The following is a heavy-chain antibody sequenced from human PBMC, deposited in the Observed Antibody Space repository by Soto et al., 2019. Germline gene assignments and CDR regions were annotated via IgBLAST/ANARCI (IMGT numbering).Heavy chain of an antibody. J-gene: IGHJ4*02. CDR2: ISKDGNVK. D-gene: IGHD2-8*02. CDR1: GFTFSSYA. Sequence: GGSLRLSCAASGFTFSSYAMSWVRQAPGKGLEWVAVISKDGNVKYYAESVKGRFTISRDNSKNTLYLQMNSLGAEDTAAYYCTGEVASGYWGQGTLVTVSS. CDR3: TGEVASGY. V-gene: IGHV3-30*03.